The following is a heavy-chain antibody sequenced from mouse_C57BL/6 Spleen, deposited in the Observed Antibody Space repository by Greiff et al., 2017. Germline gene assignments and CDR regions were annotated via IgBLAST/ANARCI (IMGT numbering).Heavy chain of an antibody. CDR3: TRDDGSSQDY. CDR2: ISSGGDYL. V-gene: IGHV5-9-1*02. Sequence: EVKLMESGEGLVKPGGSLKLSCAASGFTFSSYAMSWVRQTPEKRLEWVAYISSGGDYLYYADTVKGRFTISRDNARNTLYLQMSSLKSEDTAMYYCTRDDGSSQDYWGQGTTLTVSS. D-gene: IGHD1-1*01. J-gene: IGHJ2*01. CDR1: GFTFSSYA.